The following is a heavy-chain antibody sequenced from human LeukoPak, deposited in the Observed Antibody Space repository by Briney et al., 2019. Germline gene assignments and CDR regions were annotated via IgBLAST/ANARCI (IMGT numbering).Heavy chain of an antibody. Sequence: GGSLRLSCAASGFKFGSFSMGWVRQAPGKGLEWLSYITNSSSATYYADSLMGRFTISRDNAKNSLYLQINSLRVDDTAVYYGARAIASYGDSAFWGQGTLVTVSS. CDR1: GFKFGSFS. CDR2: ITNSSSAT. D-gene: IGHD5-18*01. V-gene: IGHV3-48*04. J-gene: IGHJ4*02. CDR3: ARAIASYGDSAF.